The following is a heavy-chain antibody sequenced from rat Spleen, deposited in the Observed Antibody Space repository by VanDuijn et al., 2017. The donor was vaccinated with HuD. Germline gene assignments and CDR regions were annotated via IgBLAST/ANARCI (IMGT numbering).Heavy chain of an antibody. CDR2: INKDSRTI. D-gene: IGHD4-3*01. Sequence: EVKLVESGGGLVQPGRSLKLSCAVSGFNFNDYWMGWVRQAPGKGLEWIGEINKDSRTIKYTPSLKDKFTISRDNVQNNLYLQMTKLGSEDTAMYYCVREAFGVDYWGQGVMVTVSS. CDR3: VREAFGVDY. V-gene: IGHV4-2*01. CDR1: GFNFNDYW. J-gene: IGHJ2*01.